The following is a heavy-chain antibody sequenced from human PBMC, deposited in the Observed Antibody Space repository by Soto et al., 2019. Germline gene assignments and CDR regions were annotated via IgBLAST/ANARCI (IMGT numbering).Heavy chain of an antibody. V-gene: IGHV4-31*11. D-gene: IGHD6-13*01. Sequence: QLQLQESGPGLVKPSQTLSLTCAVSGGSISNGGYYWSWIRQHPGKGLEWIGSIYFSGSTYYNPSLTSRVTISVATPKNKSSLKLSSVTAADTAVYYCARDSHSQQPNHRWGGGYMDVWGKGTTVTVSS. CDR2: IYFSGST. CDR3: ARDSHSQQPNHRWGGGYMDV. CDR1: GGSISNGGYY. J-gene: IGHJ6*03.